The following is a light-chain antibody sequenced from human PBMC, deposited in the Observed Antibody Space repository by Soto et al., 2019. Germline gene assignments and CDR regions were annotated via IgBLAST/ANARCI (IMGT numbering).Light chain of an antibody. Sequence: AIQLTQSPSSLSASVGDRVTITCRASQGISSALAWYQQKPGKAPKLLIYDASSLESGVPSRFSGSGSGTDITLTISRLQPEDFATYYCQQLNSYPTFGQGTRLETK. CDR2: DAS. J-gene: IGKJ5*01. CDR1: QGISSA. V-gene: IGKV1-13*02. CDR3: QQLNSYPT.